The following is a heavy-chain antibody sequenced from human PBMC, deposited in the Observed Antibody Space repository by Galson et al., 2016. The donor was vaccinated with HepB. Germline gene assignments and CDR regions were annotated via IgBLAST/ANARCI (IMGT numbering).Heavy chain of an antibody. V-gene: IGHV3-30-3*01. D-gene: IGHD1-26*01. CDR1: GFTFSSYA. Sequence: SLRLSCAASGFTFSSYAMHWVRQAPGKGLEWVAVLSYDGNNTYFAGSVKGRFTISRENSYNTLYLQMKSLRPDDTAVYYWAKAVGGSSVSLPDYWGQGALVTVSS. CDR2: LSYDGNNT. J-gene: IGHJ4*02. CDR3: AKAVGGSSVSLPDY.